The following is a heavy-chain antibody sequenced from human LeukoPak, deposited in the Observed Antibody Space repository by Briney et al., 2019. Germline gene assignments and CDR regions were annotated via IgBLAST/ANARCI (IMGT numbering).Heavy chain of an antibody. J-gene: IGHJ1*01. CDR1: GFTVSSNY. D-gene: IGHD6-13*01. Sequence: GGSLRLSCAASGFTVSSNYMSWVRQAPGKGLEWVSVIYSGGSTYYADSVKGRFTISRDNSKNTLYLQMNSLRAEDTAVYYCASSSWFAEYFQHWGQGTLVTVSS. CDR3: ASSSWFAEYFQH. CDR2: IYSGGST. V-gene: IGHV3-53*01.